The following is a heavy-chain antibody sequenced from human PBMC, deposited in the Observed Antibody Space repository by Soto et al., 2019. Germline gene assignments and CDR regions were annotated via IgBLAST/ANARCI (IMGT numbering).Heavy chain of an antibody. CDR2: INHSGST. Sequence: PSETLSLTCAVYGGSFSGYYWSWIRQPPGKGLEWIGEINHSGSTNYNPSLRSRVTISVDTSKNQFSLKLSSVTAADTAVYYCAREVVGATGGFDYWGQGTLVTVSS. D-gene: IGHD1-26*01. CDR1: GGSFSGYY. V-gene: IGHV4-34*01. J-gene: IGHJ4*02. CDR3: AREVVGATGGFDY.